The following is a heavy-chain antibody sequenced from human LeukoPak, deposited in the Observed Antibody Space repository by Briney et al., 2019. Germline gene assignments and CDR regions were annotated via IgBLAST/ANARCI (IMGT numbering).Heavy chain of an antibody. CDR1: GYTFTGYY. CDR3: ARRNLGELSFDY. Sequence: ASVKVSCKASGYTFTGYYMHWVRQAPGQGLEWMGIINPSGGSTSYAQKFQGRVTMTRDTSTSTVYMELSSLRSEDTAVYYCARRNLGELSFDYWGQGTLVTVSS. CDR2: INPSGGST. V-gene: IGHV1-46*01. D-gene: IGHD3-16*02. J-gene: IGHJ4*02.